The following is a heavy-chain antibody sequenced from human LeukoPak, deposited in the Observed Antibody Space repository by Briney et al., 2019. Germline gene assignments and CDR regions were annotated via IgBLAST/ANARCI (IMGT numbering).Heavy chain of an antibody. CDR2: VRRKANGGTT. J-gene: IGHJ4*01. Sequence: GRSLRLSCIPSGFTFGDYAMSWVRQAPGKGLEGVGFVRRKANGGTTEYAASVKGRFTISRDDSRGIAYLQMNSLKTEDTAVYFCAHDTSGYAYYFDYWGRGTLVTVSP. CDR1: GFTFGDYA. CDR3: AHDTSGYAYYFDY. D-gene: IGHD3-22*01. V-gene: IGHV3-49*04.